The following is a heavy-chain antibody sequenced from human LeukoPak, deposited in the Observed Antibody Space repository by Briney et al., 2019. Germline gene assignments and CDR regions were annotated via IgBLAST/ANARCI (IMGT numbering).Heavy chain of an antibody. CDR1: GFTFSSYW. J-gene: IGHJ3*02. CDR3: ARRYYDSLDAFDI. Sequence: GGSLRLSCAASGFTFSSYWMSWVRQAPGKGLEWVANIKQDGSEKYYVDSVKGRFTTSRDNAKNSLYLQMNSLRAEDTAVYYCARRYYDSLDAFDIWGQGTMVTVSS. V-gene: IGHV3-7*01. D-gene: IGHD3-22*01. CDR2: IKQDGSEK.